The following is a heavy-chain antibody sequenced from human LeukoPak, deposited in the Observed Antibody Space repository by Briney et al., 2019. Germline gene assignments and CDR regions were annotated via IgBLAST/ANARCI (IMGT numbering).Heavy chain of an antibody. CDR1: GGSFSGYY. V-gene: IGHV4-34*01. Sequence: SETLSLTCAVYGGSFSGYYWSWIRQPPGKGLEWIGEINHSGSTNYNPSLKSRVTISVDTSKNQFSLKLSSVTAADTAVYYCARSAAGHGRVSNNWFDPWGQGTLVTVSS. D-gene: IGHD6-13*01. J-gene: IGHJ5*02. CDR2: INHSGST. CDR3: ARSAAGHGRVSNNWFDP.